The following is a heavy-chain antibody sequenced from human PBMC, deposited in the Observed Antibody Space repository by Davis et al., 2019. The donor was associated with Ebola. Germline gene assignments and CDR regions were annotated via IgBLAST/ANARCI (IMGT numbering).Heavy chain of an antibody. V-gene: IGHV3-11*04. CDR1: GFTFSDYY. Sequence: GESLKISCAASGFTFSDYYMSWIRQAPGKGLEWVSYISSSGSTIYYADSVKGRFTISRDNAKNSLYLQMNSLRAEDTAVYYCAKDPPGGEYLDHWGRGTLVTVSS. CDR3: AKDPPGGEYLDH. J-gene: IGHJ4*02. CDR2: ISSSGSTI. D-gene: IGHD2/OR15-2a*01.